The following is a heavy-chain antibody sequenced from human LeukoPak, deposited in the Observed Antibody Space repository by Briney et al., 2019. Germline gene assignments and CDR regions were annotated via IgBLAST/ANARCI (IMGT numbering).Heavy chain of an antibody. Sequence: SETLSLTCTVSGGSISSYYWSWIRQPAGKGLEWIGHIYTSGSTNYNPSLKSRVTMSVDTSKNQFSLKLSSVTAADTAVYYCARSDYYDSSGYLKDDAFDIWGQGTMVTISS. CDR3: ARSDYYDSSGYLKDDAFDI. V-gene: IGHV4-4*07. J-gene: IGHJ3*02. CDR1: GGSISSYY. D-gene: IGHD3-22*01. CDR2: IYTSGST.